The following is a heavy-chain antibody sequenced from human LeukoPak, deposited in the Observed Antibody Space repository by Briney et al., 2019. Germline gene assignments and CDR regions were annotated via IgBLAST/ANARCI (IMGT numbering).Heavy chain of an antibody. J-gene: IGHJ4*02. D-gene: IGHD3-16*02. CDR3: ARVRLGELSLLDY. V-gene: IGHV4-59*01. Sequence: SETLSLTCTVSGGSISSYYWSWIRQPPGKGLEWTGYIYYSGSTNYNLSLKSRVTISVDTSKNQFSLKLSSVTAADTAVYYCARVRLGELSLLDYWGQGTLVTVSS. CDR1: GGSISSYY. CDR2: IYYSGST.